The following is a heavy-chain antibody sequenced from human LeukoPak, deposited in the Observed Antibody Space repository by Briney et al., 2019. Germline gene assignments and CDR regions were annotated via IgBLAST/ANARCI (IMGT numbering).Heavy chain of an antibody. CDR3: ARESRAYGELDY. Sequence: GGSLRLSCAASGFTFSSYSMNWVRQAPGKGLEWVSSISSSSYIYYVDSVKGRFTISRDNAKNSLYLQMNSLRAEDTAVYYCARESRAYGELDYWGQGNPGHRLL. D-gene: IGHD3-10*01. J-gene: IGHJ4*02. V-gene: IGHV3-21*01. CDR2: ISSSSYI. CDR1: GFTFSSYS.